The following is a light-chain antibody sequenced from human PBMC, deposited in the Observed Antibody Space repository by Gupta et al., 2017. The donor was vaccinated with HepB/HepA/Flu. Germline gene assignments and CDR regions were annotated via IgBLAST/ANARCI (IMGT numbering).Light chain of an antibody. CDR3: QVCYSSYDAAV. V-gene: IGLV3-21*04. CDR2: NDS. CDR1: NIGTKG. J-gene: IGLJ2*01. Sequence: SSVLTQPPSVSVAPGKTASITCAGHNIGTKGVHWYQQRSAQAPVMLIYNDSYRPSEIPERFSGSNSVSTATVTTSRVDAGEEAEYYCQVCYSSYDAAVFGGGTKLTVL.